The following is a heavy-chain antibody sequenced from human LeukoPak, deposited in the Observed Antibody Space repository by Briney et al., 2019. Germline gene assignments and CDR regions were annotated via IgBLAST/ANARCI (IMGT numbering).Heavy chain of an antibody. CDR2: INAGNGNT. J-gene: IGHJ1*01. Sequence: ASVKVSCKASGYTFTSYAMHWVRQAPGQRLEWMGWINAGNGNTKYSQKFQGRVTITRDTSASTAYMELSSLRSEDTAVYYCASNPGQWLVLMHFQHWGQGTLVTVSS. V-gene: IGHV1-3*01. D-gene: IGHD6-19*01. CDR3: ASNPGQWLVLMHFQH. CDR1: GYTFTSYA.